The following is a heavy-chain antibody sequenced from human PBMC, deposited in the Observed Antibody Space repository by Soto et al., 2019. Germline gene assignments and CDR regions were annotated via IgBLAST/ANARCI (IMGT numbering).Heavy chain of an antibody. Sequence: GASVKVSCKASGYTFTSYGISWVRQAPGQGLEWMGWISAYNGNTNYAQKLQGRVTMTTDTSASTAYMELRSLRSDDTAVYYCARYCSGTSCYYYYGMDVWGQGTTVTVSS. D-gene: IGHD2-2*01. CDR2: ISAYNGNT. CDR1: GYTFTSYG. CDR3: ARYCSGTSCYYYYGMDV. J-gene: IGHJ6*02. V-gene: IGHV1-18*01.